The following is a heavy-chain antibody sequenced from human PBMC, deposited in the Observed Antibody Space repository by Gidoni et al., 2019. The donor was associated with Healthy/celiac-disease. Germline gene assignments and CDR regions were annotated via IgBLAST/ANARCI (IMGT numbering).Heavy chain of an antibody. CDR2: IYSGGNT. V-gene: IGHV3-66*02. CDR1: GLTVSSNY. CDR3: AVIQSSGRYFDY. D-gene: IGHD3-10*01. J-gene: IGHJ4*02. Sequence: EVQLVESGGGLVQPGGSLRLSCAASGLTVSSNYMSWVRQAPGKGLEWVSVIYSGGNTDYADSVKGRFTTSRDNSKSTLYLQMDSLRVEDTAVYFCAVIQSSGRYFDYWGQGTLVTVSS.